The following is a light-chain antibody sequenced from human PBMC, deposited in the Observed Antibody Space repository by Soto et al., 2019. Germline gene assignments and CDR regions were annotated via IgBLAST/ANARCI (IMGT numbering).Light chain of an antibody. Sequence: QSVLTQPPSASGTPGQRVTISCSGSSSNIGGNYVYWYQQLPGAAPKLLIYRNNLRPSGVPDRFSGSKSGTSASLAISGPRSDDEADYYCAAWDDTLSGLYVFGTGTKLTVL. J-gene: IGLJ1*01. CDR1: SSNIGGNY. CDR2: RNN. V-gene: IGLV1-47*01. CDR3: AAWDDTLSGLYV.